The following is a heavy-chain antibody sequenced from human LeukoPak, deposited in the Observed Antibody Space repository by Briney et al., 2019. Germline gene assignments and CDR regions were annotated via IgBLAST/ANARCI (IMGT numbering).Heavy chain of an antibody. D-gene: IGHD6-25*01. Sequence: GVSLRLSCAASGFTVSSNYMSWVRQAPGKGLEWVSVIYTDGNTYYADSVKGRFTISRDNSKNTLFLQMNSLRAEDTAVYYCARGISDPFDYWGQGTLVTVSS. CDR1: GFTVSSNY. V-gene: IGHV3-53*01. CDR3: ARGISDPFDY. CDR2: IYTDGNT. J-gene: IGHJ4*02.